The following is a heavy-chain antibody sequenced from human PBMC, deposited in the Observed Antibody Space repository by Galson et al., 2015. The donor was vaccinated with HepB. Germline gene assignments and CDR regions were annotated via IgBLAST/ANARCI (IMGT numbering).Heavy chain of an antibody. CDR3: AKDMGVRFLEWLPFDY. CDR2: ISWNSGSI. CDR1: GFTFDDYA. V-gene: IGHV3-9*01. J-gene: IGHJ4*02. Sequence: SLRLSCAASGFTFDDYAMHWVRQAPGKGQEWVSGISWNSGSIGYADSVKGRFTISRDNAKNSLYLEMNSLRAEDTALYFCAKDMGVRFLEWLPFDYWGQGTLVTVSS. D-gene: IGHD3-3*01.